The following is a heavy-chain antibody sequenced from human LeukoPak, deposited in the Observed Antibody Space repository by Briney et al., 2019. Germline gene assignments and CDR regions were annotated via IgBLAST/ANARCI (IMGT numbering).Heavy chain of an antibody. CDR2: IYYSGGT. CDR1: GGSISSYY. J-gene: IGHJ6*03. CDR3: ASGGSSGYFGYYYYMDV. V-gene: IGHV4-59*01. D-gene: IGHD3-22*01. Sequence: PSETLSLTCTVSGGSISSYYWSWIRQPPGKGLEWIGYIYYSGGTNYNPSLKSRVTISVDTSKNQFSLKLSSVTAADTAVYYCASGGSSGYFGYYYYMDVWGKGTTVTVSS.